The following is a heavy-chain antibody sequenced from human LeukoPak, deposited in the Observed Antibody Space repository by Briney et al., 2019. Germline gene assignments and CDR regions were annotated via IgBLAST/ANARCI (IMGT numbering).Heavy chain of an antibody. V-gene: IGHV3-74*01. CDR2: NNGDGSTT. Sequence: GGSLRLSCVASGFSLSGYWMYWVRQAPGKGLMYISRNNGDGSTTNYADVVKGRFTMSRDNVKNTLYLQMNSLRVEDTSVYDFASDPKNVGLAPWGQGTPVTVSS. CDR1: GFSLSGYW. D-gene: IGHD3-10*01. CDR3: ASDPKNVGLAP. J-gene: IGHJ5*02.